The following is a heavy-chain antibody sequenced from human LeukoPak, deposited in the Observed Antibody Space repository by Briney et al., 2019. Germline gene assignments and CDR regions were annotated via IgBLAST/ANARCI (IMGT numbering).Heavy chain of an antibody. J-gene: IGHJ4*02. CDR1: GFTFSSYW. CDR2: IKQDGSEK. D-gene: IGHD3-10*01. V-gene: IGHV3-7*01. Sequence: GGSLRLSCAASGFTFSSYWMSWVRQAPGKGLEWVANIKQDGSEKYYVDSVKGRFTISRDNAKNSLYLQMNSLRAEDTAVYYCARVFGSGSSYYFDYWGQGTLVTVSS. CDR3: ARVFGSGSSYYFDY.